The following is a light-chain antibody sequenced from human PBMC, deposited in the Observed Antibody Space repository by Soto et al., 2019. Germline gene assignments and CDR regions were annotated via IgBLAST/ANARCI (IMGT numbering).Light chain of an antibody. CDR3: QQYNNWPLT. Sequence: EIVMTQSPATLSVSPGERATLSFRASQSVSGNLAWYQQKPGQPPRLLIYGASTRATGIPARFSGSGSGTEFTLTISSLQSEDFAVYYCQQYNNWPLTFGGGTKVEIK. CDR2: GAS. CDR1: QSVSGN. J-gene: IGKJ4*01. V-gene: IGKV3-15*01.